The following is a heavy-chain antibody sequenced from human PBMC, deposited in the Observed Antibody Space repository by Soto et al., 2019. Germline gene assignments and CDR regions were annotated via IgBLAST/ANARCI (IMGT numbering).Heavy chain of an antibody. CDR3: ARDTTAAAGQPTYNWFDP. D-gene: IGHD6-13*01. J-gene: IGHJ5*02. Sequence: GASVKVSSKASGSTFSSYGITWVRQAPGQGLEWMGWISAYNGNTNYAQKLQGRVTMTTDTSTSTAYMELRSLRSDDTAVYYCARDTTAAAGQPTYNWFDPWGQGTLVTVSS. V-gene: IGHV1-18*01. CDR1: GSTFSSYG. CDR2: ISAYNGNT.